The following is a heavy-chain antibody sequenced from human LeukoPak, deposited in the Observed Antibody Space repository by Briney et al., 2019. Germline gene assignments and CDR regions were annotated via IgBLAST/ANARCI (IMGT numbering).Heavy chain of an antibody. CDR2: IKQDGTEK. CDR1: GFTFSSFW. V-gene: IGHV3-7*03. Sequence: QAGRSLRLSCAVSGFTFSSFWMHWVRQAPGKGLEWVANIKQDGTEKWYVDSVKGRFTISRDNAKNSLYLQMNSLRAEDTAVYYCARRYFDLWGRGTLVTVSS. J-gene: IGHJ2*01. CDR3: ARRYFDL.